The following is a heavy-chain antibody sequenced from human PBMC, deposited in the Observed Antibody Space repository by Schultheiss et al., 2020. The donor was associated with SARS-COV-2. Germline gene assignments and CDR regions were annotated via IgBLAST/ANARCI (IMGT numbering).Heavy chain of an antibody. CDR1: GFTFSNYT. J-gene: IGHJ4*02. V-gene: IGHV3-21*01. CDR2: ISSSSSYI. Sequence: GESLKISCAASGFTFSNYTMNWVRQAPGKGLEWVSSISSSSSYIYYADSVKGRFTISRDNAKNTLYLQMNSLRAEDTAVYYCARDRGSSGYHSWGQGTLVTVSS. D-gene: IGHD3-22*01. CDR3: ARDRGSSGYHS.